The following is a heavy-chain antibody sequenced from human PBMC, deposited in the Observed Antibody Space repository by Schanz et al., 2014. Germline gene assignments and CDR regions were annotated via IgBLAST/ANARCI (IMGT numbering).Heavy chain of an antibody. CDR1: GFVFRTFA. CDR3: SKDKQGSRSDDS. J-gene: IGHJ5*01. D-gene: IGHD2-15*01. Sequence: EVQLLESGGTVVQPGGSLRVSCAASGFVFRTFAMYWVRQAPGKGLEWVSTIYSSGSTYYRDSVKGRFIVSRDNSKNTLYLEMNRLRVDDTAVYYCSKDKQGSRSDDSWGQGTLVTVSS. V-gene: IGHV3-23*05. CDR2: IYSSGST.